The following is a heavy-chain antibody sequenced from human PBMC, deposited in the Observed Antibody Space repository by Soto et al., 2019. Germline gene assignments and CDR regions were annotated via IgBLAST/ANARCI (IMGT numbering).Heavy chain of an antibody. J-gene: IGHJ6*02. V-gene: IGHV3-23*01. Sequence: LRLSCATSGFTFGNYAMNWVRQAPGKGLAWVSSISGGGSGTSYADSVKGRFTISRDNSKNTLYLQMNSLRAEDTAVYYCAKYAYYYDSSGPGKNGMDVWGQGITVTVSS. CDR3: AKYAYYYDSSGPGKNGMDV. CDR1: GFTFGNYA. CDR2: ISGGGSGT. D-gene: IGHD3-22*01.